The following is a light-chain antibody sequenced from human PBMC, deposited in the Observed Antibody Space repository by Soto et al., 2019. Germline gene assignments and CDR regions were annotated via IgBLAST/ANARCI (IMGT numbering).Light chain of an antibody. CDR2: AAS. CDR1: QGISSW. V-gene: IGKV1-12*01. Sequence: DIRLTQSPSSLSASVGDSVTISCRASQGISSWLAWYQKKPGKAPNLLIYAASSLQSGVPSRFSGSESGTDFTLTISSLQPEDCAIYFCQQANSFPITFGQGTRLEIK. J-gene: IGKJ5*01. CDR3: QQANSFPIT.